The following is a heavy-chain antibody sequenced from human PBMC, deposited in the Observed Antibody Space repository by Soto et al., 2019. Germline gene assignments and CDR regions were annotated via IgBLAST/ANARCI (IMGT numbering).Heavy chain of an antibody. Sequence: SVKVSCKASGGTISTYTITWVRQAPGQGLEWMGRIIPIIGIINYAQKFQGRVTISADKFTGTAYMELTGLRSDDTAVYYCAGDPDSHYNDSHASSYPWGQGTLVTVSS. CDR3: AGDPDSHYNDSHASSYP. CDR1: GGTISTYT. D-gene: IGHD4-4*01. CDR2: IIPIIGII. V-gene: IGHV1-69*04. J-gene: IGHJ5*02.